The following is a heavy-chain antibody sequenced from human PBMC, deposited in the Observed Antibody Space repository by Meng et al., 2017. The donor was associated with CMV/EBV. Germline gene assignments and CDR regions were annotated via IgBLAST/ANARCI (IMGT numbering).Heavy chain of an antibody. CDR3: ARGRYSNYYYYGMDV. J-gene: IGHJ6*02. Sequence: SETPSLTCAVYGGSFSGYYWSWIRQPPGKGLEWIGEINHSGSTNYNPSLKSRVTISVDTSKNQFSLKLSSVTAADTAVYYCARGRYSNYYYYGMDVWGQGTTVTVSS. CDR1: GGSFSGYY. D-gene: IGHD4-11*01. CDR2: INHSGST. V-gene: IGHV4-34*01.